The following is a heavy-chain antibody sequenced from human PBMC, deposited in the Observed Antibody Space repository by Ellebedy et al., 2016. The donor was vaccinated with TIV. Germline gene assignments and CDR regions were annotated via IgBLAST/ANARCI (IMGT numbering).Heavy chain of an antibody. J-gene: IGHJ4*02. CDR1: GFTFSSYA. D-gene: IGHD7-27*01. Sequence: GESLKISCVVSGFTFSSYAMTWVRQAPGKGLEWVSLISGSGSGGNTYYADSVKGRFTISRDNSKNTLYLQMNSLRAEDTAVYYCAKRATGTADYWGQGTLVTVSS. V-gene: IGHV3-23*01. CDR2: ISGSGSGGNT. CDR3: AKRATGTADY.